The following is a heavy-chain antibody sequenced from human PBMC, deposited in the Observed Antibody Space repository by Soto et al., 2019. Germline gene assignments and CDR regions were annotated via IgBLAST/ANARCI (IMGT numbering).Heavy chain of an antibody. Sequence: AVKVSCKASGGTFSSYAISWVRQAPGQGLEWMGGIIPIFGTANYAQKFQGRVTITADESTSTAYMELSSLRSEDTAVYYCARDDVATISYYGMDVWGQGTTVTVSS. J-gene: IGHJ6*02. CDR3: ARDDVATISYYGMDV. D-gene: IGHD5-12*01. CDR1: GGTFSSYA. CDR2: IIPIFGTA. V-gene: IGHV1-69*13.